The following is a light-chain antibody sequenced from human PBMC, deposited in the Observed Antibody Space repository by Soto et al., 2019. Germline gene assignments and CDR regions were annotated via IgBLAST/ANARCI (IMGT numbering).Light chain of an antibody. J-gene: IGKJ1*01. Sequence: EIVLTQSPGTLSLSPGERATLSCRASQSVSSSYLAWYQQKPVQAPRLLIYGASSRATGIPDRFTGSGSGTYFSLTISRLEPEDFAVYYCPQYGSSRTFGQGTKVEVK. CDR3: PQYGSSRT. V-gene: IGKV3-20*01. CDR1: QSVSSSY. CDR2: GAS.